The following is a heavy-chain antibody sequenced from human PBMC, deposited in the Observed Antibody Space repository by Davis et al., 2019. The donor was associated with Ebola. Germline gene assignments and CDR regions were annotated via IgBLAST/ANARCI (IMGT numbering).Heavy chain of an antibody. J-gene: IGHJ6*02. CDR3: ARGWFRSGMDV. V-gene: IGHV6-1*01. CDR2: TYYNSKWYN. CDR1: GDSGSIG. Sequence: PSETLSLTCAISGDSGSIGWNWIRQSPSRGLEWLGRTYYNSKWYNDYAASVKSRITVNPDTSKNQFSLLLNSVTPEDTAIYYCARGWFRSGMDVWGQGTTITISS. D-gene: IGHD6-19*01.